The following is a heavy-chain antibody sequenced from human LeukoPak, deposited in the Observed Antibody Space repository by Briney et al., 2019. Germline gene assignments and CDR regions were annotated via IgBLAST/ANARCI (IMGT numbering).Heavy chain of an antibody. D-gene: IGHD5-12*01. J-gene: IGHJ4*02. CDR1: GFTFNSYA. Sequence: GGSLRLSCAASGFTFNSYALGWVRQAPGKGLEWVSSILNSSYIYYADSVKGRFTISRDNTENSLILQMNRLRVEDTAVYYCTRDRGYSGYAHGYWGQGSRVTVSS. V-gene: IGHV3-21*01. CDR3: TRDRGYSGYAHGY. CDR2: ILNSSYI.